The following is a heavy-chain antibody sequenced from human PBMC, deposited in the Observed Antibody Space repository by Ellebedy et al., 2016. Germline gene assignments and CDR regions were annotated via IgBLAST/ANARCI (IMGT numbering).Heavy chain of an antibody. D-gene: IGHD3-10*01. V-gene: IGHV4-59*08. J-gene: IGHJ5*02. CDR1: GGSISGYY. Sequence: SETLSLTXTVSGGSISGYYWSWIRQPPGKGLEYIGHIYYSGSTNYNPSLKSRVTISVDTSKNQFSLKLSSVTAADTAVYYCARRDGSGSYSLDPWGQGTLVTVSS. CDR2: IYYSGST. CDR3: ARRDGSGSYSLDP.